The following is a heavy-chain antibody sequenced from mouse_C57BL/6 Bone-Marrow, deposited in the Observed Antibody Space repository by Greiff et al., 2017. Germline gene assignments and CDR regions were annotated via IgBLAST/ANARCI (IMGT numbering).Heavy chain of an antibody. V-gene: IGHV5-17*01. CDR2: ISSGSSTI. Sequence: EVKLEESGGGLVKPGGSLKLSCAASGFTFSDYGMHWVRQAPEKGLEWVAYISSGSSTIYYADTVKGRFTISRDNAKNTLFLQMTSLSSEDTAMYYCAWRKGYYAMDYWGQGTSVTVSS. CDR1: GFTFSDYG. CDR3: AWRKGYYAMDY. J-gene: IGHJ4*01.